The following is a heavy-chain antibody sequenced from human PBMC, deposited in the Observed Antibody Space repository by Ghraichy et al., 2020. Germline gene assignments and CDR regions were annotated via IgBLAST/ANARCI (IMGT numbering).Heavy chain of an antibody. J-gene: IGHJ4*02. Sequence: GGSLRLSCAASGFTFSSYGMHWVRQAPGKGLEWVAFIRYDGSNKYYADSVKGRFTISRDNSKNTLYLQMNSLRAEDTAVYYCAKKPTYGDYLFDYWGQGTLVTVSS. CDR3: AKKPTYGDYLFDY. V-gene: IGHV3-30*02. CDR2: IRYDGSNK. D-gene: IGHD4-17*01. CDR1: GFTFSSYG.